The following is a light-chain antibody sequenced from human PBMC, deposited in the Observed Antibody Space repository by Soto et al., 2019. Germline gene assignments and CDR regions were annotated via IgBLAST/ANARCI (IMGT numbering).Light chain of an antibody. CDR3: SSFSSTSTIV. J-gene: IGLJ2*01. V-gene: IGLV2-14*01. CDR2: EVT. Sequence: QSALTQPASVSGSPGQSITISCTGSSSDVGGYNFVSWYQHLPGTVPRLMIYEVTYRPSGISSRFSGSKSGNTASLTISGLQPEDEADYYCSSFSSTSTIVFGGGTKLTVL. CDR1: SSDVGGYNF.